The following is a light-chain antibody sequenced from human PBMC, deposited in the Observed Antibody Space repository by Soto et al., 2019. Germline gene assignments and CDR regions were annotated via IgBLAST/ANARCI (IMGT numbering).Light chain of an antibody. CDR2: AAS. Sequence: EIVLTQSPATLSLSPGERATLSCRASQSVSSKLAWYQQKPGQAPRLLIYAASTRATGISDRFSGSGSGTDFTLVISRLDPDDFAVYYCQHNGRAFGQGTRLEIK. CDR1: QSVSSK. J-gene: IGKJ5*01. V-gene: IGKV3-20*01. CDR3: QHNGRA.